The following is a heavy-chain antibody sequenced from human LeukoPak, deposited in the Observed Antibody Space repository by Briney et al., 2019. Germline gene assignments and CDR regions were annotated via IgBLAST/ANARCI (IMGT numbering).Heavy chain of an antibody. V-gene: IGHV3-53*01. CDR2: IYSAGRT. CDR1: GFTVSDNH. J-gene: IGHJ5*02. CDR3: ARNRGEGFDP. D-gene: IGHD3-10*01. Sequence: GGSLRLSCAASGFTVSDNHMSWVRQAPGKGLEWVSIIYSAGRTYYTDSVKGRFTISRDNSKNTLYLQMNSLTAEDTAVYYCARNRGEGFDPWGQGTLVTVSS.